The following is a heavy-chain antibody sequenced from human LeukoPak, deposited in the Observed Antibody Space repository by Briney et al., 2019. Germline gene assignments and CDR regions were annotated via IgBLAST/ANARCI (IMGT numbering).Heavy chain of an antibody. CDR1: GFTFSSYG. Sequence: RSLRLSCAASGFTFSSYGMHWVRQAPGKGLEWVAVISYDGSNKYYADSVKGRFTISRDNSKNTLYLQMNSLRAEDTAVYYCAKDIFPKTYCGGDCYSRLFDYWGQGTLVTVSS. V-gene: IGHV3-30*18. D-gene: IGHD2-21*02. CDR3: AKDIFPKTYCGGDCYSRLFDY. CDR2: ISYDGSNK. J-gene: IGHJ4*02.